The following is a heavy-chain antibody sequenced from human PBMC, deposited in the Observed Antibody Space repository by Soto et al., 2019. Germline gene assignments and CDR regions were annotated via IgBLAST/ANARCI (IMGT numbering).Heavy chain of an antibody. V-gene: IGHV4-34*01. CDR2: INHSGST. D-gene: IGHD3-16*01. J-gene: IGHJ4*02. Sequence: QVQLQQWGAGLLKPSETLSLTCAVYGGSFSGYYWSWIRQPPGKGLEWIGEINHSGSTNYNPSLTSRVTISVDTSKNQFSLKLSSVTAADTAVYYCARKPRLRGFDYWGQGTLVTVSS. CDR1: GGSFSGYY. CDR3: ARKPRLRGFDY.